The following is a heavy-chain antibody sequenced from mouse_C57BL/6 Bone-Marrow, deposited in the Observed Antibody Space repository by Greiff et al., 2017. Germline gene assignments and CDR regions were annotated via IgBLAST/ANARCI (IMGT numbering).Heavy chain of an antibody. CDR1: GYTFTSYW. CDR3: ARDSNFYAMDY. D-gene: IGHD2-5*01. Sequence: QVQLQQPGAELVMPGASVKLSCKASGYTFTSYWMHWVKQRPGQGLEWIGEIDPSDSYTNYNQKFKGKSTLTVDKSSSTAYMQLSSLTSEDSAVYYCARDSNFYAMDYWGQGTSVTVSS. CDR2: IDPSDSYT. V-gene: IGHV1-69*01. J-gene: IGHJ4*01.